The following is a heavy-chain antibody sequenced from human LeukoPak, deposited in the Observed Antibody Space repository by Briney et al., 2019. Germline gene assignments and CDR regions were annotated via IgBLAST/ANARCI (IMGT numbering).Heavy chain of an antibody. CDR2: ISYDGSNK. CDR3: ARGLGVPAAIFSDFDY. D-gene: IGHD2-2*01. Sequence: GRSLRLSCAASGFTFSSYAIHWVRQAPGKGLEWVAVISYDGSNKYYADSVTGRFTISRDNSKNTLYLQMNSLRAEDTAVYYRARGLGVPAAIFSDFDYWGQGTLVTVSS. J-gene: IGHJ4*02. CDR1: GFTFSSYA. V-gene: IGHV3-30-3*01.